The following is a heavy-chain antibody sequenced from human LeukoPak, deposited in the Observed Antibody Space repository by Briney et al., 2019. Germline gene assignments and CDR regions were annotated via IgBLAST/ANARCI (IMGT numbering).Heavy chain of an antibody. CDR2: IGASA. CDR3: ARDKPGIAAPDV. J-gene: IGHJ6*04. D-gene: IGHD6-13*01. CDR1: GFSFSAYT. V-gene: IGHV3-21*01. Sequence: PGGSLRLSCTTSGFSFSAYTTNWIRQAPGKGLEWVSSIGASAYYGDSVRGRFTISRDDTKNSIYLQMDSLRVDDTAVYFCARDKPGIAAPDVRGKGTTVTVSS.